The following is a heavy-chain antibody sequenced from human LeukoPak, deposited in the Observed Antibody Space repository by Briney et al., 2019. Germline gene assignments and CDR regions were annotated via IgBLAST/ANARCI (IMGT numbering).Heavy chain of an antibody. CDR3: AKDPTHYRVWDYYETIGLSY. J-gene: IGHJ4*02. CDR2: MNWNGVST. CDR1: GFSFDDYG. Sequence: GGSLRLSCAASGFSFDDYGMSWVRQAPGKGLEWVSGMNWNGVSTGYADSVKGRFTISRDNAKNSLYLQMNSLRAEDTAVYYCAKDPTHYRVWDYYETIGLSYWGQGTLVTVSS. D-gene: IGHD3-22*01. V-gene: IGHV3-20*04.